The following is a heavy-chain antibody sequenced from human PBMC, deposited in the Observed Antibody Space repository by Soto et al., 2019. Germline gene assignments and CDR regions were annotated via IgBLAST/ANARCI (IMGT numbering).Heavy chain of an antibody. J-gene: IGHJ4*02. CDR3: ARDKLTGLLDY. D-gene: IGHD2-8*02. Sequence: PSETLSLTCAAYGGSFSGYYWTWIRQPPGTGLEWIGEINHSGSTNYNPSLKSRVTISVDTSKNQFSLKLTSVTAADTAVYYCARDKLTGLLDYWGQGTLVTVSS. CDR1: GGSFSGYY. V-gene: IGHV4-34*01. CDR2: INHSGST.